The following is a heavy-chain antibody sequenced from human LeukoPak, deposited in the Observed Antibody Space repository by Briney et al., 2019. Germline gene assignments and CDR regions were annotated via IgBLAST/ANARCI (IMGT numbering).Heavy chain of an antibody. V-gene: IGHV4-59*11. CDR2: ISYIGST. CDR3: ARDLVTVTKGFDI. J-gene: IGHJ3*02. Sequence: XPSETLSLTCAVSDDSFSSHYWTWIRQPPGKGLEWIGYISYIGSTNYNPSLKSRVTISIDTSKNQFSLKLSSVTAADTAVYYCARDLVTVTKGFDIWGQGTMVSVSS. CDR1: DDSFSSHY. D-gene: IGHD4-17*01.